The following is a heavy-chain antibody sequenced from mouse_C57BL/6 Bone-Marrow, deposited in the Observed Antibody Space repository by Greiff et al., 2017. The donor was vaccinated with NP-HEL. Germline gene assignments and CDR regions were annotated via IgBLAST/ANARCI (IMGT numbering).Heavy chain of an antibody. D-gene: IGHD1-1*01. V-gene: IGHV5-9-1*02. CDR1: GFTFSSYA. CDR3: TRDRVYYGSSWSYWYFDV. CDR2: ISSGGDYI. J-gene: IGHJ1*03. Sequence: DVMLVESGEGLVKPGGSLKLSCAASGFTFSSYAMSWVRQTPEKRLEWVAYISSGGDYIYYADTVKGRFTISRDNARNTLYLQMSSLKSEETAMYHCTRDRVYYGSSWSYWYFDVWGTGTTVTVSS.